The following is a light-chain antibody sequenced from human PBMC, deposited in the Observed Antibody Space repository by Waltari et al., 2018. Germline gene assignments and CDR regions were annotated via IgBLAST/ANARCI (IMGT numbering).Light chain of an antibody. CDR1: SSDVGGFDY. V-gene: IGLV2-8*01. Sequence: QSALTQPPSASGSPGQSVTISCTGTSSDVGGFDYVSWYQQHPGKVPRLMIYEVSKRPSGVPDRFSGSKSGKTASLTGSGLQVEDEADYYCSSFAGSSQMLFGGGTKLTVL. CDR3: SSFAGSSQML. CDR2: EVS. J-gene: IGLJ2*01.